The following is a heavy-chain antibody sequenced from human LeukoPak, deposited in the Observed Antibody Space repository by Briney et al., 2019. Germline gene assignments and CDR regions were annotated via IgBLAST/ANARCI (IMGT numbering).Heavy chain of an antibody. V-gene: IGHV3-64*01. J-gene: IGHJ4*02. CDR3: ARALAYSNPADY. CDR2: ITSNGGST. D-gene: IGHD4-11*01. Sequence: GGPLRLSCAASGFTFSSYAMHWVRQAPGKGLEYVSAITSNGGSTYYANSVKGRFTISRDNYKNTLYLQMGSLRAEDMAVYYCARALAYSNPADYWGQGTLVTVSS. CDR1: GFTFSSYA.